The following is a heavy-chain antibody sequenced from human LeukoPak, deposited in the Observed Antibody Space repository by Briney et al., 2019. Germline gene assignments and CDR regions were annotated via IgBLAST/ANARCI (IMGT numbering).Heavy chain of an antibody. CDR2: IIPIFGTA. Sequence: SVKVSCKASGGTFSSYAICWVRQAPGQGLEWMGGIIPIFGTANYAQKFQGRVTITTDESTSTAYMELSSLRSEDTAVYYCARGPVCSGGSCPFDYYYYYMDVWGKGTTVTVSS. CDR1: GGTFSSYA. CDR3: ARGPVCSGGSCPFDYYYYYMDV. J-gene: IGHJ6*03. D-gene: IGHD2-15*01. V-gene: IGHV1-69*05.